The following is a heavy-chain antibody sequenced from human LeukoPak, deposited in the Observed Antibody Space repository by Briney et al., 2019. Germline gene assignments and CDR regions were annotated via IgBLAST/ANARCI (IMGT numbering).Heavy chain of an antibody. Sequence: ASVKVSCKASGYTFTSYGISWVRQAPGQGLEWMEGITAYNGNTNYAQKLQGRVTMTTDTSTSTAYMELRSLRSDDTAVYYCARDLGYSSSWYRSSIDYWGQGTLVTVSS. D-gene: IGHD6-13*01. J-gene: IGHJ4*02. CDR1: GYTFTSYG. CDR2: ITAYNGNT. CDR3: ARDLGYSSSWYRSSIDY. V-gene: IGHV1-18*01.